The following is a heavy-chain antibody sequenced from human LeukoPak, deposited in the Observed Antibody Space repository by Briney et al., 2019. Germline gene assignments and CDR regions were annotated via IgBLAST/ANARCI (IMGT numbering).Heavy chain of an antibody. CDR3: ARSKNYAILTADY. CDR1: GYSISSGYY. CDR2: IYHSGST. Sequence: SETLSLTCTVSGYSISSGYYWGWIRQPPGKGLEWIGSIYHSGSTYYNPSLRSRVTISVDTSKNQFSLQLSSVTAADTAVYYCARSKNYAILTADYWGQGPLVTVTS. J-gene: IGHJ4*02. D-gene: IGHD3-9*01. V-gene: IGHV4-38-2*02.